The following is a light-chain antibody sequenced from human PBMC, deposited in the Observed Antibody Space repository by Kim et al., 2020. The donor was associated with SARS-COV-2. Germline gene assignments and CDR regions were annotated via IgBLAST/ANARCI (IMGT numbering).Light chain of an antibody. CDR2: AAS. CDR3: QKYNSAPLT. V-gene: IGKV1-27*01. Sequence: SASVGDRVTITCRANQGVSNQLAWYQQKPGKVPKLLIYAASTLQSGVPSRFSGSGSGTDFTLTISSLQPEDVATYYCQKYNSAPLTFGGGTKVEI. CDR1: QGVSNQ. J-gene: IGKJ4*01.